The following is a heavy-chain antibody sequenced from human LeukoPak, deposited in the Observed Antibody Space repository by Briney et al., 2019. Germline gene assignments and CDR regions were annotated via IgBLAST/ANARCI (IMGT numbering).Heavy chain of an antibody. Sequence: KPSETLSLTCTVSGGSISSYYWSWIRQPPGKGLEWIGYIYYSGSTNYNPSLKSRVTISVDTSKNQFSLKLSSVTAADTAVYYCASHYCSSTSCPNNWFDPWGQGTLVTVSS. CDR2: IYYSGST. J-gene: IGHJ5*02. CDR3: ASHYCSSTSCPNNWFDP. D-gene: IGHD2-2*01. V-gene: IGHV4-59*01. CDR1: GGSISSYY.